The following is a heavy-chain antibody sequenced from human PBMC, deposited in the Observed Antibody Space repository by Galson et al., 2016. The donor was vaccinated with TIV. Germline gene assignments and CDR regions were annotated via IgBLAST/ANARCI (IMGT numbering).Heavy chain of an antibody. D-gene: IGHD2-15*01. CDR1: GYTFNNYD. CDR2: MNPNSGNA. CDR3: ARARRGYCSGGSCLPGY. Sequence: SVKVSCKASGYTFNNYDISWVRQATGQGLEWMGWMNPNSGNAGYAQKFQGRVTMTSNTSVNTAYMEVRSLRLEDTAVYYCARARRGYCSGGSCLPGYWGQGTLVTVSS. V-gene: IGHV1-8*01. J-gene: IGHJ4*02.